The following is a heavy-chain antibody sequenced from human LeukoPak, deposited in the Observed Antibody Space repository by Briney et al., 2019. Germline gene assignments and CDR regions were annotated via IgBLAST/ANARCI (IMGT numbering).Heavy chain of an antibody. CDR1: GYTFTSYA. D-gene: IGHD2-8*01. Sequence: ASVKVSCKASGYTFTSYAMNWVRQAPGQGLEWMGWINTNTGNPTYAQGFTGRFVFSLDTSVSTAYLQISSLKAEDTAVYYCAREALLVYARPPDYWGQGTLVTVSS. J-gene: IGHJ4*02. CDR2: INTNTGNP. CDR3: AREALLVYARPPDY. V-gene: IGHV7-4-1*02.